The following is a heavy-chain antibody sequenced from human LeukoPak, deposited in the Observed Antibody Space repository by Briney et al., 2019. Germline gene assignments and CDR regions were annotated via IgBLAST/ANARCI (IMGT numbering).Heavy chain of an antibody. D-gene: IGHD6-19*01. CDR1: GYTFNNYG. CDR2: VTSYNGDT. J-gene: IGHJ6*03. Sequence: ASVKVPCKASGYTFNNYGISWVRQAPGQGLEWMGWVTSYNGDTNYAQKFQGRVTMTTDTSTSTAYMELRSLRSDDTAVYYCARGARAVADTNYYFYYYMDVWGKGTTVSVSS. CDR3: ARGARAVADTNYYFYYYMDV. V-gene: IGHV1-18*01.